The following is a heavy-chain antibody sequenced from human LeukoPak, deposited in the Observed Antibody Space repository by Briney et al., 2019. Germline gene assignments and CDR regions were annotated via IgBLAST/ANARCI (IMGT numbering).Heavy chain of an antibody. CDR3: TRAPFSSSSYFDY. V-gene: IGHV3-49*04. CDR1: GFTFGDYA. CDR2: IRSKAYGGTT. Sequence: PGRSLRHSCTASGFTFGDYAMSWVRQAPGKGLEWVGFIRSKAYGGTTEYAASVKGRFTISRDDSKSIAYLQMNSLKTEDTAVYYCTRAPFSSSSYFDYWGQGTLVTVSS. D-gene: IGHD6-6*01. J-gene: IGHJ4*02.